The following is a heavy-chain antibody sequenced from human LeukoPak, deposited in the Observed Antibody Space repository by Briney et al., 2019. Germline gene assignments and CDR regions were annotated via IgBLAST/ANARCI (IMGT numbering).Heavy chain of an antibody. Sequence: GGSLRLSCAASGFTFSSYAMSWVRQAPGKGLEWVSAISGSGGSTYYADSVKGRFTISRDNSKNTLYLQMNSLRAEDTAVYYCAKTHDSSGYYSRYFDYWGQGTLVTVSS. CDR1: GFTFSSYA. V-gene: IGHV3-23*01. CDR2: ISGSGGST. CDR3: AKTHDSSGYYSRYFDY. J-gene: IGHJ4*02. D-gene: IGHD3-22*01.